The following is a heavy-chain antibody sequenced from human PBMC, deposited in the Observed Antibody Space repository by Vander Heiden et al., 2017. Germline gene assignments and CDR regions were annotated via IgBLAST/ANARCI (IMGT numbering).Heavy chain of an antibody. CDR3: ARDANWGFDY. J-gene: IGHJ4*02. D-gene: IGHD7-27*01. CDR1: GFTYSSYS. V-gene: IGHV3-48*02. Sequence: EVQLVESGGGLIQPGGSLRLSCAASGFTYSSYSMNWVRQAPGKGLEWVSDISGSGTNITYADAVKGRFTISRDNARESLYLQMNRVREGGDGDTAVYFCARDANWGFDYWGQGTLVTVSS. CDR2: ISGSGTNI.